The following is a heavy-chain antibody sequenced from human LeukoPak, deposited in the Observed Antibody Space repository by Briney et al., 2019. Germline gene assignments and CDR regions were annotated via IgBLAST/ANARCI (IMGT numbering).Heavy chain of an antibody. J-gene: IGHJ4*02. V-gene: IGHV4-39*01. Sequence: PSETLSLTCTVSGGSISSSTYYWGWVRQPPGKGLEWIGSIYYSGSTYYNPSLQSRVTISVDTSRNRFSLKLSSVTAADTAVYYCARHYFESSGFCQPPGYWGQGTLVTVSS. CDR1: GGSISSSTYY. D-gene: IGHD3-22*01. CDR3: ARHYFESSGFCQPPGY. CDR2: IYYSGST.